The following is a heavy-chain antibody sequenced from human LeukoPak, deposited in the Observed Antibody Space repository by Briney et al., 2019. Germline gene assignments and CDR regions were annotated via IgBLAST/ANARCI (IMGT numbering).Heavy chain of an antibody. CDR2: IYYSGST. CDR1: GGSISSSSYY. Sequence: SETLSLTCTVSGGSISSSSYYWGWIRQPPGKGLEWIGSIYYSGSTYYNPSPKSRVTISVDTSKNQFSLKLSSVTAADTAVYYCARHRYSSSWYRDDAFDIWGQGTMVTVSS. CDR3: ARHRYSSSWYRDDAFDI. V-gene: IGHV4-39*01. D-gene: IGHD6-13*01. J-gene: IGHJ3*02.